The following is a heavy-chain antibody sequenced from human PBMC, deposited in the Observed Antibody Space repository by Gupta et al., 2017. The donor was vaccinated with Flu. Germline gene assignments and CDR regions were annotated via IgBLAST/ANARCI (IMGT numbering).Heavy chain of an antibody. V-gene: IGHV3-21*01. Sequence: EVQLVESGGGLVKPGGSLRLSCAASGFTFSSYNMNWVRQAPGKGLEWVSSITTSSTYIYYGDSMKGRFTISRDNAKNSLFLQMNSLRAEDTAVYYCARRGNYLGDAFDIWGQGTMVTVSS. CDR2: ITTSSTYI. CDR1: GFTFSSYN. J-gene: IGHJ3*02. D-gene: IGHD2/OR15-2a*01. CDR3: ARRGNYLGDAFDI.